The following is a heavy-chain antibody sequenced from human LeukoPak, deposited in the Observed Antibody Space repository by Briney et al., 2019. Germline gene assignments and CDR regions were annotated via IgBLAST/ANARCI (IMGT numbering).Heavy chain of an antibody. V-gene: IGHV4-34*01. D-gene: IGHD2-2*01. Sequence: SETLSLTCAVYGGSFSGYYWSWIRQPPGKGLEWIGEINHSGSTNYNPSLKRRVTISVDTSKHQFSLKLSSVTAADTAVYYCARVPCSSTSCYGGPPYYYYYMDVWGKGTTVTVSS. CDR3: ARVPCSSTSCYGGPPYYYYYMDV. CDR1: GGSFSGYY. CDR2: INHSGST. J-gene: IGHJ6*03.